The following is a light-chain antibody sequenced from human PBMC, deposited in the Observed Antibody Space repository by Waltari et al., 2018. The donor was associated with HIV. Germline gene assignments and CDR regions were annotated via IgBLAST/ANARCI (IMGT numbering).Light chain of an antibody. CDR3: SSYTGSNTWV. J-gene: IGLJ3*02. CDR2: EVS. Sequence: QSALTQPASVSGSPGQSIPISCTGTSSDVGGSTYVSWYQQHPGKAPKLMIYEVSNRPSGVSNRFSGSKSGNTASLTISGLQAEDEADYYCSSYTGSNTWVFGGGTKLTVL. V-gene: IGLV2-14*01. CDR1: SSDVGGSTY.